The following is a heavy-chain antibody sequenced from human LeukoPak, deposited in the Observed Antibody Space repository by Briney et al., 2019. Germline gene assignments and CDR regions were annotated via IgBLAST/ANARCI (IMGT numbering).Heavy chain of an antibody. CDR3: ARDPREFYYDSSGYYHY. Sequence: ASVKVSCKASGYMLTDYYMHWVRQAPGQGLEWMGWINPNSGDTNYAQKFQGRVTMTRDTSISTAYMELSRLRSDDTAVYYCARDPREFYYDSSGYYHYWGQGTLVTVSS. J-gene: IGHJ4*02. CDR2: INPNSGDT. V-gene: IGHV1-2*02. D-gene: IGHD3-22*01. CDR1: GYMLTDYY.